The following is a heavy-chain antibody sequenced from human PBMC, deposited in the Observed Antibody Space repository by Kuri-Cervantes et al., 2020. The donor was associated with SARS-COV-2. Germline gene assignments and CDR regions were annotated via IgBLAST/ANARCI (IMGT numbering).Heavy chain of an antibody. CDR1: GDSISSYY. CDR2: IFYSGST. J-gene: IGHJ5*02. Sequence: SETLSLTCTVSGDSISSYYWGWIRQPPGRGLEWIGYIFYSGSTNYNPSLNSRVTISIDTSKNQFALRLSTVTAADTAVYYCARGGTYYYDRSGFDWFDPWGQGTLVTVSS. D-gene: IGHD3-22*01. V-gene: IGHV4-59*01. CDR3: ARGGTYYYDRSGFDWFDP.